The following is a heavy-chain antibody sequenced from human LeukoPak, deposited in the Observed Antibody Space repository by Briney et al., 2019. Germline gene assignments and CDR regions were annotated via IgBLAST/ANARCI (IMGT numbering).Heavy chain of an antibody. D-gene: IGHD6-6*01. CDR1: GGSISSGGYF. J-gene: IGHJ3*01. CDR3: AGLYSSSSPSNAFDV. CDR2: IFYNGNT. Sequence: SETLSLTCTVSGGSISSGGYFWTWIRQRPGKGLEWIGYIFYNGNTSHNPSLKSRVTISVDTSRNQFSLELSSVTAADTAVYFCAGLYSSSSPSNAFDVWGQGTMVTVSS. V-gene: IGHV4-31*03.